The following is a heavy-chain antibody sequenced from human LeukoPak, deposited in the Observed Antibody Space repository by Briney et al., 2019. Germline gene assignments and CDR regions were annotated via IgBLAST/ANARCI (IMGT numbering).Heavy chain of an antibody. CDR1: GGSISSYY. CDR2: VYTSGST. V-gene: IGHV4-4*09. J-gene: IGHJ4*02. CDR3: ARRGSSGYFDY. D-gene: IGHD3-22*01. Sequence: PSETLSLTCTVSGGSISSYYWSWIRQPPGKGLEWIGYVYTSGSTNYNPSLKSRVTISVDTSKNQFSLKLSSVTAADTAVYYCARRGSSGYFDYWGQGTLVTVSS.